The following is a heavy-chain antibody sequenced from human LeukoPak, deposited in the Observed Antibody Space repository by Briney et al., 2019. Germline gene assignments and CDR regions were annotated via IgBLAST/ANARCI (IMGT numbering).Heavy chain of an antibody. J-gene: IGHJ4*02. CDR3: ARLRSPTDY. V-gene: IGHV3-23*01. D-gene: IGHD5-12*01. Sequence: GGTLRLSCAASGFTFSSYGMSWVRQAPGKGLEWVSAISGSGGSTYYADSVKGRFTISRDNAKNSLFLQMNSLRAEDTAVYYCARLRSPTDYWGQGTLVAVSS. CDR2: ISGSGGST. CDR1: GFTFSSYG.